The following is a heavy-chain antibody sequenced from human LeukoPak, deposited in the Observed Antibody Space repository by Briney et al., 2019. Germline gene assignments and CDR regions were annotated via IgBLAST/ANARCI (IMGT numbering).Heavy chain of an antibody. CDR2: ISSSSSYI. J-gene: IGHJ4*02. V-gene: IGHV3-21*01. CDR3: ARDLGSSGWFDY. D-gene: IGHD6-19*01. Sequence: GGSLRLSCAASGFTFSSYSMNWVRQAPGKGLEWVSSISSSSSYIYYADSVKGRFTISRDNAKNSLYLQMNSLRAEDTAVYYCARDLGSSGWFDYRGQGTLVTVSS. CDR1: GFTFSSYS.